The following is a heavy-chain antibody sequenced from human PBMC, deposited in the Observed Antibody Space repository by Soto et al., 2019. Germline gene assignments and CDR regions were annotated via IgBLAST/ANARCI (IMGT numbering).Heavy chain of an antibody. V-gene: IGHV4-31*03. CDR3: ARVGGHDFWSGLGKKTDAFDI. Sequence: QVQLQESGPGLVKPSQTLSLTCTVSGGSISSGGYYWSWIRQHPGKGLEWIGYIYYSGSTNYNPSLKSRVTISVDTAKNQFSLKLSSVTAADTAVYYCARVGGHDFWSGLGKKTDAFDIWGQGTMVTVSS. CDR1: GGSISSGGYY. D-gene: IGHD3-3*01. CDR2: IYYSGST. J-gene: IGHJ3*02.